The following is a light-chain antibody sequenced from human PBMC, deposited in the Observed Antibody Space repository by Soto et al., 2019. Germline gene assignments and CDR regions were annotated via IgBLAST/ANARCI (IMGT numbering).Light chain of an antibody. V-gene: IGKV3-11*01. CDR3: QQRINWPLT. J-gene: IGKJ4*01. CDR1: QSISTY. Sequence: VLTQSPATLSLSPGERATLSRRASQSISTYLAWYQQKPGQAPRLLIYDAVNRATGIPARFSGSGSGTDFTLIIDSLAPEDFAVYYCQQRINWPLTFGGGTRVEIK. CDR2: DAV.